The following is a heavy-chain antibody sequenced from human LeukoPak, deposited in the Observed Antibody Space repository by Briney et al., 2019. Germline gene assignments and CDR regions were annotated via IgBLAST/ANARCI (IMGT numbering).Heavy chain of an antibody. CDR3: ARGDIAAGAFVDY. V-gene: IGHV3-74*01. CDR2: ITSDGSST. CDR1: GFTFNSYW. D-gene: IGHD6-13*01. Sequence: GGSLRLSCEASGFTFNSYWMHWARQAPGKGLVWVSSITSDGSSTSCADSVKGRFTISRDNAKNTLYLQMNSLRAEDTAVYYCARGDIAAGAFVDYWGQGTLVTVSS. J-gene: IGHJ4*02.